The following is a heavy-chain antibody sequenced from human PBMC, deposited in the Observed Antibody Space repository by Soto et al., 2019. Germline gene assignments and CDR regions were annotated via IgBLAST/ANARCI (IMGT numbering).Heavy chain of an antibody. Sequence: PGGSLRLSCAAAGCTVSNNYMSWVRQAPGKGLEWVSLIYGGGSTHYADSVKGRFTISRDSSKNTLHLQMNSLRVEDTAVYYCTRDTPAGHQWGHGTLVTVSS. D-gene: IGHD6-13*01. V-gene: IGHV3-53*01. CDR2: IYGGGST. J-gene: IGHJ4*01. CDR1: GCTVSNNY. CDR3: TRDTPAGHQ.